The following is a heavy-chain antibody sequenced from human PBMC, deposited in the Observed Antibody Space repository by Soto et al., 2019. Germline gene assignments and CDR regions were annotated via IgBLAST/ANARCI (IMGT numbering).Heavy chain of an antibody. CDR2: VWFDGNNK. CDR1: GFTFSNYG. CDR3: ARERGPRLPDY. J-gene: IGHJ4*02. Sequence: QVQLVESGGGVVQPGRSLRLSCTTSGFTFSNYGMYWVRQAPGQGLEWVAAVWFDGNNKYYADYVKGRFTISKDNYKNTLFLQMNNLRVEDTAVYYCARERGPRLPDYWGQGTLVTVSS. V-gene: IGHV3-33*01. D-gene: IGHD4-17*01.